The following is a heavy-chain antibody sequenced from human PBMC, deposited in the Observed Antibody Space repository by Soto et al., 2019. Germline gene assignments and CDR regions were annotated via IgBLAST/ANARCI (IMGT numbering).Heavy chain of an antibody. CDR3: ARESEDLTSNFDY. J-gene: IGHJ4*02. V-gene: IGHV3-21*06. CDR1: GFTYTRYS. CDR2: ISSTTNYI. Sequence: GESLKISCAASGFTYTRYSMNWVRQAPGKGLEWVSSISSTTNYIYYGDSMKGRFTISRDNAKNSLYLEMNSLRAEDTAVYYCARESEDLTSNFDYWGQGTLVTVSS.